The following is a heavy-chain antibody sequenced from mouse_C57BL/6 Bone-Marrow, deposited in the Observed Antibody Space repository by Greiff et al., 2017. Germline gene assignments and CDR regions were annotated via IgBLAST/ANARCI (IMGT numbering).Heavy chain of an antibody. Sequence: QVQLKQSGAELVKPGASVKISCKASGYAFSSYWMNWVKQRPGKGLEWIGQIYPGDGDTNYNGKFKGKATLTADKSSSTAYMQLSSLTSEDSAVYFCARSASYYLPWTGFAYWGQGTLVTVSA. CDR2: IYPGDGDT. D-gene: IGHD2-10*01. CDR3: ARSASYYLPWTGFAY. J-gene: IGHJ3*01. V-gene: IGHV1-80*01. CDR1: GYAFSSYW.